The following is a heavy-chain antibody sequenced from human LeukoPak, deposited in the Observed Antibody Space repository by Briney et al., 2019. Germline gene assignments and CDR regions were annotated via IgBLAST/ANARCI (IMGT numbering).Heavy chain of an antibody. CDR1: GGSFSGYY. CDR3: AGITMVRGVITVYYFDY. J-gene: IGHJ4*02. V-gene: IGHV4-34*01. CDR2: INHSGST. D-gene: IGHD3-10*01. Sequence: SETLSLTCAVYGGSFSGYYWSWIRQPPGKGLEWIGEINHSGSTNYNPSLKSRVTISVDTSKNQFSLKLSSVTAADTAVYYCAGITMVRGVITVYYFDYWGQGTLVTVSS.